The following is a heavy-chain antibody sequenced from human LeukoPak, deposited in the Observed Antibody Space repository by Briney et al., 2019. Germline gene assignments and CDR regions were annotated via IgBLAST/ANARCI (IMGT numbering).Heavy chain of an antibody. CDR2: INHSGST. J-gene: IGHJ3*02. D-gene: IGHD3-22*01. CDR3: ARANYYDSIGYSRGAFDI. Sequence: SETLSLTCTVSGGSISITRYYWSWIRQPPGKGLEWIGEINHSGSTNYNPSLKSRVTISVDTSKNQFSLKLSSVTAADTAVYYCARANYYDSIGYSRGAFDIWGQGTKVTVSS. CDR1: GGSISITRYY. V-gene: IGHV4-39*07.